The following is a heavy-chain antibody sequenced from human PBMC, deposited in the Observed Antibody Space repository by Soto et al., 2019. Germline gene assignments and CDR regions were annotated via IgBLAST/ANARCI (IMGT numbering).Heavy chain of an antibody. CDR2: IYPGDSDT. J-gene: IGHJ4*02. Sequence: GESLKISCKGSGYSFASYWIGWVRQMPGKGLEWMGIIYPGDSDTRYSPSFQGQVTISADKSISTAYLQWSSLKASDSAMYFCARLSKTSGWSCFFDEWGQGTLVTVTS. V-gene: IGHV5-51*01. D-gene: IGHD6-19*01. CDR1: GYSFASYW. CDR3: ARLSKTSGWSCFFDE.